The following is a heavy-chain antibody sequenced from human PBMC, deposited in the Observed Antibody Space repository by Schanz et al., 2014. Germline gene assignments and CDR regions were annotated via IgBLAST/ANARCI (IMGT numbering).Heavy chain of an antibody. CDR2: IPWNGAAI. D-gene: IGHD4-17*01. V-gene: IGHV3-9*02. J-gene: IGHJ3*02. Sequence: EVQLVESGGGLVQPGGSLRLSCTASGFNSDDYAMHWVRQAPGKGLEWVSNIPWNGAAIGYAGSVRGRFTISRDSAKNSLYLQMNSLRPEDTAVYYCARKMKLGVYGGKGHDSLDIWGQGTMVTVSS. CDR3: ARKMKLGVYGGKGHDSLDI. CDR1: GFNSDDYA.